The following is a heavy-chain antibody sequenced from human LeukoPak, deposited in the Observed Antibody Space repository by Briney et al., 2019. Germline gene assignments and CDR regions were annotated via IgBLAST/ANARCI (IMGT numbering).Heavy chain of an antibody. V-gene: IGHV4-34*01. CDR2: INHSGST. CDR3: ARVIRFYQTFDY. CDR1: GGSFSGYY. D-gene: IGHD2-2*01. Sequence: PSETLSLTCAVYGGSFSGYYWSWIRQPPGKGLEWIGEINHSGSTNYNPSLKSRVTISVDTSKNQFSLKLSSVTAADTAVYYCARVIRFYQTFDYWGQGTLVTVSS. J-gene: IGHJ4*02.